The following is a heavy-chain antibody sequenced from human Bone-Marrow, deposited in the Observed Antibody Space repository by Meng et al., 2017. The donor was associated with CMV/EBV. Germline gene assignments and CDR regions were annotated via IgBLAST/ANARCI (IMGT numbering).Heavy chain of an antibody. J-gene: IGHJ4*02. CDR3: AESGTWRYSYV. CDR2: IFWDDDQ. Sequence: KDSGQTMVHPTATLQRSCTFCGFSRSTIGVGVGWIHQPLGKALEWIALIFWDDDQRYSSSLKSRITITEATCKNHVVLTMHKMEPVDTDKYSSAESGTWRYSYVWGQGTLVTVSS. V-gene: IGHV2-5*02. CDR1: GFSRSTIGVG. D-gene: IGHD5-18*01.